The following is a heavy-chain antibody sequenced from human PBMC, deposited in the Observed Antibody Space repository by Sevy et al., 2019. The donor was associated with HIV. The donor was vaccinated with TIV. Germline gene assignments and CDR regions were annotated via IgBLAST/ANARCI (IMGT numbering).Heavy chain of an antibody. V-gene: IGHV4-34*01. J-gene: IGHJ5*02. D-gene: IGHD3-22*01. CDR3: ARDTPHYYDSSGYLPASNWFDP. CDR1: GGSFSGYY. Sequence: SETLSLTCAVYGGSFSGYYWSWIRQPPGKGLEWIGEINHSGSTNYNPSLKSRVTISVDTSKNQFCLKLSSVTAADTAVYYCARDTPHYYDSSGYLPASNWFDPWGQGTLVTVSS. CDR2: INHSGST.